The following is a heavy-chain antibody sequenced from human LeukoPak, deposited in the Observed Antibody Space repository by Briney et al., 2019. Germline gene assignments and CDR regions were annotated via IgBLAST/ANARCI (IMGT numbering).Heavy chain of an antibody. D-gene: IGHD1-1*01. J-gene: IGHJ2*01. CDR1: GFTFSNCA. CDR2: FLAAGGGT. CDR3: VKEPKLSDWFFDL. Sequence: PGGSLRLSCAASGFTFSNCAMSWVRQAPGKGLEWVSAFLAAGGGTFYADSVKGRFTISRDNSKNTLYLQMNNLRDDDTAVYYCVKEPKLSDWFFDLWGSGTLVTVSS. V-gene: IGHV3-23*01.